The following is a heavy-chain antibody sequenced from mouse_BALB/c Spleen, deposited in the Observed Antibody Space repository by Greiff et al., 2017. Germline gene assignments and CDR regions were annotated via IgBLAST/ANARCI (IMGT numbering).Heavy chain of an antibody. CDR3: ARSPYYYGSSPAWFAY. V-gene: IGHV5-17*02. D-gene: IGHD1-1*01. J-gene: IGHJ3*01. CDR1: GFTFSSFG. Sequence: EVMLVESGGGLVQPGGSRKLSCAASGFTFSSFGMHWVRQAPEKGLEWVAYISSGSSTIYYADTVKGRFTISRDNPKNTLFLQMTSLRSEDTAMYYCARSPYYYGSSPAWFAYWGQGTLVTVSA. CDR2: ISSGSSTI.